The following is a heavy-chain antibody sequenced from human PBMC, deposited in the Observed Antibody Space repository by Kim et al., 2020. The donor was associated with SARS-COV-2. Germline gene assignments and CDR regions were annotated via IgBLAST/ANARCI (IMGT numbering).Heavy chain of an antibody. CDR3: ATVDYDSSGYYYDD. J-gene: IGHJ4*02. CDR1: GYTLTELS. V-gene: IGHV1-24*01. Sequence: ASVKVSCKVSGYTLTELSMHWVRQAPGKGLEWMGGFDPEDDETIYAQKFQGRVTMTEDTSTDTAYMELSSLRSEDTAFYYCATVDYDSSGYYYDDWGQGTLVTVSS. D-gene: IGHD3-22*01. CDR2: FDPEDDET.